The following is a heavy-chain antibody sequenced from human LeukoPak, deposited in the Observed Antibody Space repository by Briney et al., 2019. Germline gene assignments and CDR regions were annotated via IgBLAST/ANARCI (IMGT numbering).Heavy chain of an antibody. CDR3: AREEYSGSYFDI. V-gene: IGHV4-39*07. J-gene: IGHJ3*02. CDR2: IFYSGST. Sequence: SETLSLTCTVSSGSISTSNYYWGWVRQPPGKALEWIGNIFYSGSTYYSPSLKSRVTISLDTSKNQFSLKLSSVTAADTAVYYCAREEYSGSYFDIWGQGTMVTVSS. D-gene: IGHD1-26*01. CDR1: SGSISTSNYY.